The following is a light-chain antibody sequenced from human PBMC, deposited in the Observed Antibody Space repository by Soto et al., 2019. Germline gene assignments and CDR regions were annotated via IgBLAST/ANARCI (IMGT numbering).Light chain of an antibody. CDR2: AAS. J-gene: IGKJ1*01. CDR1: QSTNNY. Sequence: DIQMTQSPYSLAASVGDRVTITCRASQSTNNYLNWYQQKPGKAPKLLIYAASSLKSGVPARFSGSGSGTDFTLTISSLQPDDYATYYCQKYTSYWTFGQGTKVDIK. V-gene: IGKV1-39*01. CDR3: QKYTSYWT.